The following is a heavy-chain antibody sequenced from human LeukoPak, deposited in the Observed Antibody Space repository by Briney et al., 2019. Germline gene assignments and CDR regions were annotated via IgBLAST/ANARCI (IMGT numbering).Heavy chain of an antibody. CDR2: INTDGSRT. J-gene: IGHJ4*02. CDR3: ARDKETATTADLGF. V-gene: IGHV3-74*01. Sequence: GGSLRLSCAVSGFTFSSYWMHWVRQTPGKGLVWVSRINTDGSRTNNADSVKGRFTISRDNAKNILYLQMNSLGAEDTAVYYCARDKETATTADLGFWGQGTLVTVSS. CDR1: GFTFSSYW. D-gene: IGHD5-24*01.